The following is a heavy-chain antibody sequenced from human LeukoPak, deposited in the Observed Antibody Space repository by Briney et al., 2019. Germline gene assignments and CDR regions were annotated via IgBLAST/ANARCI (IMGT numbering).Heavy chain of an antibody. CDR3: ARGTKSGYPPSYYYYYYMDV. D-gene: IGHD3-3*01. V-gene: IGHV4-4*07. CDR2: IYTSGST. J-gene: IGHJ6*03. CDR1: GGSISSYY. Sequence: SETLSLTCTVSGGSISSYYWSWIRQPAGKGLEWIGRIYTSGSTNYNPSLKSRVTMSVDTSKNQFSLKLSSVTAADTAVYYCARGTKSGYPPSYYYYYYMDVWGKGTTVTISS.